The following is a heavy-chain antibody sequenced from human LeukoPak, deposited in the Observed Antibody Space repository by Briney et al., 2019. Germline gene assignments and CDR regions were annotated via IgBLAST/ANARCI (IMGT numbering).Heavy chain of an antibody. CDR1: GGSCSSGSYY. CDR3: ARARWGYSSDY. V-gene: IGHV4-61*01. J-gene: IGHJ4*02. D-gene: IGHD6-13*01. Sequence: SDTLSLTCTVPGGSCSSGSYYWSSFRQPLGKIREWTGYISDSVSTNYNPTLKSRSTISVDPSKNPFSLKLNSVTAADTAVYYYARARWGYSSDYWGQGTLVTVSS. CDR2: ISDSVST.